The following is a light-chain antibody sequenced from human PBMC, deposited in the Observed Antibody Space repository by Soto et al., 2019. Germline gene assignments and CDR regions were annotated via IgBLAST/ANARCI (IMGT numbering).Light chain of an antibody. J-gene: IGLJ2*01. Sequence: QSVLTQPASVSGSPGQSITISCTGTSSDVGGYNYVSWYQHHPGKAPKLLIYDVTNRPSGVSTRFSASKSGNTASLTIAGLQAADEADYYCTSYTSSNTVIFGGGTKVTVL. V-gene: IGLV2-14*03. CDR2: DVT. CDR1: SSDVGGYNY. CDR3: TSYTSSNTVI.